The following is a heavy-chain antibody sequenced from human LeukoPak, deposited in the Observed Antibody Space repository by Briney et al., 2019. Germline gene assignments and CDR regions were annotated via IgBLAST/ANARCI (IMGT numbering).Heavy chain of an antibody. CDR2: INHSGST. CDR3: ARGPRGVYYGSGSHYDY. CDR1: GGSFSGYY. D-gene: IGHD3-10*01. Sequence: SETLSLTCAVYGGSFSGYYWSWIRQPPGKGLEWIGEINHSGSTNYNPSLKSRVTISVDTSKNQFSLKLSSVTAADTAVYYCARGPRGVYYGSGSHYDYWGQGTLVTVSS. V-gene: IGHV4-34*01. J-gene: IGHJ4*02.